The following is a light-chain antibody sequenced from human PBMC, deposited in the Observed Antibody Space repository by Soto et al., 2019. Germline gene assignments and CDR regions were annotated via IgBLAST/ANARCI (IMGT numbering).Light chain of an antibody. Sequence: VTTQSPATLSVSPGERATLSCRASQTVNSRLAWYQHKPGQAPRLLIYHTSNRATGIPARFSGSGSGTDFTLTISSLQPDDFATYYCQQYNSYPWTFGQGTKVDI. J-gene: IGKJ1*01. CDR1: QTVNSR. CDR2: HTS. CDR3: QQYNSYPWT. V-gene: IGKV3D-15*01.